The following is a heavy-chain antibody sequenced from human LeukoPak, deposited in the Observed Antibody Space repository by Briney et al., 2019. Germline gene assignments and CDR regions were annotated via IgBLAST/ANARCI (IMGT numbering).Heavy chain of an antibody. CDR1: GFTFSNYA. CDR3: ARVFYNYKWHAFDS. CDR2: VTTDGGST. D-gene: IGHD3-22*01. V-gene: IGHV3-64*01. Sequence: GGSLRLSCAASGFTFSNYAMHWVRQAPGKGLEYVSAVTTDGGSTYYAKSVKGRFTVSRDNSKNALYLQMGSLRAEDTALHYCARVFYNYKWHAFDSWGQGTLVTVSS. J-gene: IGHJ4*02.